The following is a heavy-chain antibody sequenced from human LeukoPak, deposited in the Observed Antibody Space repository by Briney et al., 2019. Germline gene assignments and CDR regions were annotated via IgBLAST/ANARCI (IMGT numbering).Heavy chain of an antibody. J-gene: IGHJ3*01. CDR2: IGDAGT. V-gene: IGHV3-23*01. Sequence: SGGSLRLSCAASGFTFNDFAMTWVRQDPGKGLEWDSSIGDAGTYYADSVKGRFTISRDNSKNMLYLQLNSLRAGDTAMYYCAKNLGPFDVRGQGTMVTVSS. CDR1: GFTFNDFA. D-gene: IGHD3-16*01. CDR3: AKNLGPFDV.